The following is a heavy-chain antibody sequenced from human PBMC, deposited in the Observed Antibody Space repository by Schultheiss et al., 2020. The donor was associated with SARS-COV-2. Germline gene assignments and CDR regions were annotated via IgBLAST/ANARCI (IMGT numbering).Heavy chain of an antibody. J-gene: IGHJ6*02. CDR1: GYTFTSYG. V-gene: IGHV1-18*01. CDR3: ATDRGGNPAGYYYGMDV. CDR2: INPNSGGT. D-gene: IGHD3-10*01. Sequence: ASVKVSCKASGYTFTSYGISWVRQAPGQGLEWMGWINPNSGGTNYAQKFQGRVTITADESTSTAYMELSSLRSEDTAVYYCATDRGGNPAGYYYGMDVWGQGTTVTVS.